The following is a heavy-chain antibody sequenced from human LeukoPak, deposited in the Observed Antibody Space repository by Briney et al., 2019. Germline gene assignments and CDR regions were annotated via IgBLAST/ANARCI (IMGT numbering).Heavy chain of an antibody. CDR1: GGSISSYY. D-gene: IGHD5-18*01. J-gene: IGHJ6*02. CDR2: IYYSGST. CDR3: ACGYSYGTLDYYYYGMDV. Sequence: SETLSLTCTVSGGSISSYYWSWIRQPPGKGLEWIGYIYYSGSTNYNPSLKSRVTISVDTSKNQFSLKLSSVTAADTAVYYCACGYSYGTLDYYYYGMDVWGQGTTVTVSS. V-gene: IGHV4-59*01.